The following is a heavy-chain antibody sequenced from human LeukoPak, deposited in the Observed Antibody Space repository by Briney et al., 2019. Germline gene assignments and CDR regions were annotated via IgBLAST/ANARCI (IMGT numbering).Heavy chain of an antibody. D-gene: IGHD6-6*01. J-gene: IGHJ5*02. V-gene: IGHV1-46*01. CDR1: GYTFTSYY. Sequence: ASAKVSCKASGYTFTSYYMHWVRQAPGQGLEWMGIINPSGGSTSYAQKFQGRVTMTRDTSTSTVYMELSSLRSEDTAVYYCARDPNTPYYSSSSPWFDPWGQGTLVTVSS. CDR3: ARDPNTPYYSSSSPWFDP. CDR2: INPSGGST.